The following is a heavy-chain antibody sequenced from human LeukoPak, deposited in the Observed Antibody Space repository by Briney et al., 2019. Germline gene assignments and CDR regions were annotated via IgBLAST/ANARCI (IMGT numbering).Heavy chain of an antibody. D-gene: IGHD3-10*01. Sequence: GGSLRLSCAASGFTFSNAWMSWVRQAPGKGLEWVAVIWYDGSNKYYADSVKGRFTISRDNSKNTLYLQMNSLRAEDTAVYYCASEGASSPIQDSLDYWGQGTLVTVSS. CDR1: GFTFSNAW. CDR3: ASEGASSPIQDSLDY. J-gene: IGHJ4*02. CDR2: IWYDGSNK. V-gene: IGHV3-33*08.